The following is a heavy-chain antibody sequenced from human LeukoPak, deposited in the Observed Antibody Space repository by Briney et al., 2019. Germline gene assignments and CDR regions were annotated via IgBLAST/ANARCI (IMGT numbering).Heavy chain of an antibody. J-gene: IGHJ4*02. Sequence: VGSLRLSCVASGFTFNNVWMSWVRQGPGKGLEWVGRIRSQTEGGRTDYAAAVKGRFTISRDDSKNTLYLQMNSLKTEDTGLYYCTTDRDLYDIWTGLPGFDYWGQGNLVSVSS. CDR2: IRSQTEGGRT. CDR3: TTDRDLYDIWTGLPGFDY. V-gene: IGHV3-15*01. D-gene: IGHD3-9*01. CDR1: GFTFNNVW.